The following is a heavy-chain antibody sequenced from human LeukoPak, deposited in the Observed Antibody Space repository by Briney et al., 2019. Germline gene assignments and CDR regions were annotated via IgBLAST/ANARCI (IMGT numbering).Heavy chain of an antibody. CDR2: ISSSSSYT. CDR1: GFTFSDYY. CDR3: ARDRSSGGSRWFDP. Sequence: GGSLRLSCAASGFTFSDYYMSWIRQAPGKGLEWVSYISSSSSYTNYADSVKGRFTISRDNAKNSLYLQMNSLRAEDTAVYYCARDRSSGGSRWFDPWGQRTLVTVSS. D-gene: IGHD2-15*01. J-gene: IGHJ5*02. V-gene: IGHV3-11*06.